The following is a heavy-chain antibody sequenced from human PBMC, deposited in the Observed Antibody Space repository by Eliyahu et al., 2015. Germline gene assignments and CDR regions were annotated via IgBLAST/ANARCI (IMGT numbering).Heavy chain of an antibody. CDR3: ARVRLVRSGFDY. V-gene: IGHV4-34*01. CDR2: INHSGST. CDR1: GGSFSGYX. Sequence: QVQLQQWGAGLLKPSETLSLTCAVYGGSFSGYXWXWIRQPPGKGLEWIGEINHSGSTNYNPSLKSRVTISVDTSKNQFSLKLSSVTAADTAVYYCARVRLVRSGFDYWGQGTLVTVSS. D-gene: IGHD6-19*01. J-gene: IGHJ4*02.